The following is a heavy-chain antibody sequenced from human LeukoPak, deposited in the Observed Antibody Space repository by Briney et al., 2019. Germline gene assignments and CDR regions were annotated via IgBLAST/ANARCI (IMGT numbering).Heavy chain of an antibody. CDR2: ISGSGGST. D-gene: IGHD6-19*01. Sequence: PGGSLRLSCAASGFTFSSYAMSWVRQAPGKGLEWVSAISGSGGSTYYADSVKGRFTISRDNSKNTLYLQMNSLRAEDTAVYYCAYIYSSGWWPPLDYWGRGTLVTVSS. J-gene: IGHJ4*02. V-gene: IGHV3-23*01. CDR1: GFTFSSYA. CDR3: AYIYSSGWWPPLDY.